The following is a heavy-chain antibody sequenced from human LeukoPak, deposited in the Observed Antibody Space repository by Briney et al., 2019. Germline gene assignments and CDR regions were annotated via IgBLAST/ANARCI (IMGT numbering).Heavy chain of an antibody. D-gene: IGHD3-22*01. CDR3: ARVDDYYDSSGPYFDY. CDR1: GGSISSYY. V-gene: IGHV4-59*01. J-gene: IGHJ4*02. Sequence: SETLSLTCTVSGGSISSYYWSWIWQPPGKGLEWIGYIYYSGSTNYNPSLKSRVTISVDTSKNQFSLKLSSVTAADTAVYYCARVDDYYDSSGPYFDYWGQGTLVTVSS. CDR2: IYYSGST.